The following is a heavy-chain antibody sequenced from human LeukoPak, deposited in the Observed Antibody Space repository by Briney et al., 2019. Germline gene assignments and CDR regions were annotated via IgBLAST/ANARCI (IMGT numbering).Heavy chain of an antibody. J-gene: IGHJ4*02. V-gene: IGHV4-34*01. CDR3: ARGHLGYCSGGSCHRFDY. CDR2: INHSGST. D-gene: IGHD2-15*01. CDR1: GGFFSGYY. Sequence: SETLSLTCAVYGGFFSGYYWSWIRQPPGKGLEWIGEINHSGSTNYNPSLKSRVTISVDTSKNQFSLKLSSVTAADTAVYYCARGHLGYCSGGSCHRFDYWGQGTLVTVSS.